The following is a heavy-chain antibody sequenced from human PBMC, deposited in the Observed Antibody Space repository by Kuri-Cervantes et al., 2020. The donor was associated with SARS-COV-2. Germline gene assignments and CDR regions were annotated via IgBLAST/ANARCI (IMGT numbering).Heavy chain of an antibody. D-gene: IGHD2-8*02. J-gene: IGHJ5*02. CDR1: GGSISSGDYY. CDR2: IYYSGST. CDR3: ARGLMGYCTGGVCPTRIDP. V-gene: IGHV4-30-4*01. Sequence: LRLSCTVSGGSISSGDYYWSWIRQPPGKGLEWIGYIYYSGSTYYNPSLKGRVTISVDTSKDQFSLKLSSVTAADTAVYYCARGLMGYCTGGVCPTRIDPWGQGTLVTVSS.